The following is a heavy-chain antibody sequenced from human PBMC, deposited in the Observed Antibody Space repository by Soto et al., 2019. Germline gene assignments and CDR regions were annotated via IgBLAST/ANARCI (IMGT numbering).Heavy chain of an antibody. D-gene: IGHD2-8*01. CDR1: GFTVSPYE. Sequence: PRGSLRLSCAASGFTVSPYEMSWVRQAPGKGLERISYISSSGSTIHYADSVKGRFSISRDNAKKSLFLQMNSLRAEDTAVYYCVREAPCSNGVCQFDYWGRGTLVTVSS. J-gene: IGHJ4*02. V-gene: IGHV3-48*03. CDR3: VREAPCSNGVCQFDY. CDR2: ISSSGSTI.